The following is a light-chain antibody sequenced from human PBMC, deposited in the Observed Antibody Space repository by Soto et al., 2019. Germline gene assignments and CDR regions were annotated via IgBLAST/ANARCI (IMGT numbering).Light chain of an antibody. CDR1: SSDVGTYNY. J-gene: IGLJ2*01. Sequence: QSALTQPASVSGSPGQSITISCTGTSSDVGTYNYVSWYQQHPGKAPKLMIYEVSNRPSGVSNRFSGSKFGNTASLTISGLQAEDEAAYYCSSYTSSSTVVFGGGTKRTVL. CDR2: EVS. V-gene: IGLV2-14*01. CDR3: SSYTSSSTVV.